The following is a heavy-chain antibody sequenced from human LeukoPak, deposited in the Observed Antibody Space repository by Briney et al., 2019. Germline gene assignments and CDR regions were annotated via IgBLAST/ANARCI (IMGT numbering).Heavy chain of an antibody. D-gene: IGHD4-17*01. CDR2: IYYSGST. V-gene: IGHV4-59*01. Sequence: SETLSLTCTVSGGSLSSYYWSWIRQPPGKGLEWIGYIYYSGSTNINPSLTSRVTISVDTSKNQFSLKLSSVTAADTAVYYCARGTTVTALDYWGQGTLVTVSS. CDR1: GGSLSSYY. J-gene: IGHJ4*02. CDR3: ARGTTVTALDY.